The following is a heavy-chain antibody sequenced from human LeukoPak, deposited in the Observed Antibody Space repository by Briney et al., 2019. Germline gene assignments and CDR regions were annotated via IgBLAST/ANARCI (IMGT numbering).Heavy chain of an antibody. Sequence: SGPTLVNPTETLTLTCTVSGFSLSNARMGVSWICQPPGKALEWLAHIFSNDEKSYSTSLKSRLTISKDTSKSQVVLTMTNMDPVDTATYYCARIRGYGPYFDYWGQGTLVTVSS. CDR3: ARIRGYGPYFDY. CDR1: GFSLSNARMG. J-gene: IGHJ4*02. V-gene: IGHV2-26*01. D-gene: IGHD5-12*01. CDR2: IFSNDEK.